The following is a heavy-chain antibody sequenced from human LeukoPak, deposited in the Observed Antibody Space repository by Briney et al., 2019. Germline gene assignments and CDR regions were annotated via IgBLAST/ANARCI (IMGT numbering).Heavy chain of an antibody. CDR3: ARSVNYYDSSGYYSPPNWFDP. D-gene: IGHD3-22*01. Sequence: SETLSLTCTVSGGSISTYYWSWIRQPPGKGLEWIGYIYYSGSTNYNPSLKSRVTISVDTSKDQFSLKLSSVTAADTAVYYCARSVNYYDSSGYYSPPNWFDPWGQGTLVTVSS. CDR2: IYYSGST. J-gene: IGHJ5*02. CDR1: GGSISTYY. V-gene: IGHV4-59*01.